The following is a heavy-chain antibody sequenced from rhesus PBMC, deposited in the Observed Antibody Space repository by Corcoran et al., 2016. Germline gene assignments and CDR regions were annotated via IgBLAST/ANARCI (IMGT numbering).Heavy chain of an antibody. D-gene: IGHD6-31*01. CDR3: AGGSSGWYYYFDY. Sequence: QLQLQESGPGLVKPSETLSVTCAVSGGSISSSYWSWIRQDPGKGLEWIWDIYGSGISTNYNPALKSRFTLSLDTSTNQRSLKLSSVTTADTAVYYWAGGSSGWYYYFDYCGQGVLVTVSS. CDR1: GGSISSSY. CDR2: IYGSGIST. V-gene: IGHV4-169*01. J-gene: IGHJ4*01.